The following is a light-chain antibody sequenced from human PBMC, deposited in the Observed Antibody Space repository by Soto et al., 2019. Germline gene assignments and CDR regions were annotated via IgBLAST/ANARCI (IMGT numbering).Light chain of an antibody. Sequence: PGERVTLSCRASQSVSSYLAWYQQKPGQAPRLLIYDASNRATGIPARFSGSGSGTDFTLTISGLQPEDVATYYCQKYNSAPLTFGGGTKV. CDR3: QKYNSAPLT. CDR2: DAS. J-gene: IGKJ4*01. CDR1: QSVSSY. V-gene: IGKV3-11*01.